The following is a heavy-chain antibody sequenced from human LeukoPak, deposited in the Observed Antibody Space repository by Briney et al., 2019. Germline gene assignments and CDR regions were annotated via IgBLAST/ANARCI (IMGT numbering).Heavy chain of an antibody. Sequence: GGSLRLSCAASGFTFSDYYMSWIRQAPGKGLEWVSYISSSSSHTNYADSVKGRVTISRDNAKNSLYLRMNSLRAEDTAVYYCARDPSLGYCSSTSCYVDYWGQGTLVTVSS. CDR2: ISSSSSHT. CDR3: ARDPSLGYCSSTSCYVDY. D-gene: IGHD2-2*01. V-gene: IGHV3-11*06. CDR1: GFTFSDYY. J-gene: IGHJ4*01.